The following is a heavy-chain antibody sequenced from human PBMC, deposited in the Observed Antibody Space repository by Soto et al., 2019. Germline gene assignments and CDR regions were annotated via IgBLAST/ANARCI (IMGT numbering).Heavy chain of an antibody. V-gene: IGHV3-74*01. J-gene: IGHJ4*02. CDR2: INPDGRTI. CDR1: AFSFSTSW. Sequence: XGSLRVSFAASAFSFSTSWMHWVRQAPGEGLVWVSRINPDGRTINYADSVKGRFTISRDNAKNTLYLQMNILRVEDAAVYFCATAGNYRFDHWALGTLVTVSS. CDR3: ATAGNYRFDH. D-gene: IGHD1-1*01.